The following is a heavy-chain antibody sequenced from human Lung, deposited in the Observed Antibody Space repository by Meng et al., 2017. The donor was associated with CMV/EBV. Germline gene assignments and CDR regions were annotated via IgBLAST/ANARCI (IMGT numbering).Heavy chain of an antibody. CDR1: GDSVTHSRV. CDR2: IPHRGSS. D-gene: IGHD3-10*01. CDR3: LRRSGGSV. J-gene: IGHJ1*01. V-gene: IGHV4-4*02. Sequence: HVHVQEQCPALVKQSATLYITCAVSGDSVTHSRVWAWVRQPPGKGLEWIGEIPHRGSSGYNPSLKSRVSMSIDKSKNQFSLKLTSVTAADPAVYHCLRRSGGSVWGQGTLVTVSS.